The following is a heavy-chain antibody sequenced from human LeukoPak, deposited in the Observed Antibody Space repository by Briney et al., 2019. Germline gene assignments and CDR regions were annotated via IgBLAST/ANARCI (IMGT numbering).Heavy chain of an antibody. CDR1: GFTFSSYS. V-gene: IGHV3-48*01. Sequence: PGRSLRLSCAASGFTFSSYSMNWVRQAPGKGLEWVSYISSSSSTIYYADSVKGRFTISRDNAKNSLYLQMNSLRAEDTAVYYCARVFSYYYDSSGYPDYWGQGTLVTVSS. J-gene: IGHJ4*02. CDR3: ARVFSYYYDSSGYPDY. D-gene: IGHD3-22*01. CDR2: ISSSSSTI.